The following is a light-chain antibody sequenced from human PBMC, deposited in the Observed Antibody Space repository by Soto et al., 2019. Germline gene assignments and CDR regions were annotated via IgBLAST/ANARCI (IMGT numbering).Light chain of an antibody. CDR3: QKYNSALRT. CDR1: RPISNY. Sequence: DIQITQSPSSLSASVGDRVTITRRASRPISNYLAWYQQKPGKIPNLLIYAASTLQPGVPSRFSGSGSGTDFTLTISSLQPGDVAAYYCQKYNSALRTLGGGTKVDNK. V-gene: IGKV1-27*01. CDR2: AAS. J-gene: IGKJ4*01.